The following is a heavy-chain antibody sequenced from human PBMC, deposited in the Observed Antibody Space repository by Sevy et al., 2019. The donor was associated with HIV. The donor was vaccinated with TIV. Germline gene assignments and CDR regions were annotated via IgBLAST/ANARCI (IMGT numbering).Heavy chain of an antibody. CDR3: ARTYYDFWSGYSTGGSPYYFDY. CDR2: ISAYNGNT. D-gene: IGHD3-3*01. Sequence: ASVKVSCKASGYTFTSYGISWVRQAPGQGLEWMGWISAYNGNTNYAQKLQGRVTMTTDTSTSTAYMELRSLRSDETAVYYYARTYYDFWSGYSTGGSPYYFDYWGQGTLVTVSS. V-gene: IGHV1-18*01. CDR1: GYTFTSYG. J-gene: IGHJ4*02.